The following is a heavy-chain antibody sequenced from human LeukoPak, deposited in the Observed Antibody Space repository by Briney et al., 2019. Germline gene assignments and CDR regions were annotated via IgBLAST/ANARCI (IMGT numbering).Heavy chain of an antibody. J-gene: IGHJ6*03. D-gene: IGHD1-26*01. V-gene: IGHV1-69*06. Sequence: SVKVSCKASGGTFSSYAISWVRQAPGQGLEWMGGIIPIFGTANYAQKFQGRVTITADKSTSTAYMELSSLRSEDTAVYYCARVVTGELLSPLYYMDVWGKGTTVTVSS. CDR2: IIPIFGTA. CDR3: ARVVTGELLSPLYYMDV. CDR1: GGTFSSYA.